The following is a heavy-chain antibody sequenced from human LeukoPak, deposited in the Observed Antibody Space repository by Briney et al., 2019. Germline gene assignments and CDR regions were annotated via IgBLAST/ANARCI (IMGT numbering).Heavy chain of an antibody. J-gene: IGHJ4*02. CDR3: AGGVITMIVVVEGYFDY. Sequence: SETLSLTCTVSGGSISSSSYYWGWIRQPPGKGLEWIGSIYYSGSTYYNPSLKSRVTISVDTSKNQFSLKLSSVTAADTAVYYCAGGVITMIVVVEGYFDYWGQGTLVTVSS. D-gene: IGHD3-22*01. CDR1: GGSISSSSYY. CDR2: IYYSGST. V-gene: IGHV4-39*07.